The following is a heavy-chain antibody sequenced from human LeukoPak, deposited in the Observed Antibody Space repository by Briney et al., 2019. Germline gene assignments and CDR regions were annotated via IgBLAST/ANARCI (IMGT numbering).Heavy chain of an antibody. CDR1: GFTFSDYY. Sequence: GGSLRLSCAASGFTFSDYYMSWIRQAPGKGLEWVSYISSSGSTIYYADSVKGRFTISRDNAKNTLYLQMNSLRSEDTAVYYCAKKYGTGSYYFDYWGQGTLVTVSS. J-gene: IGHJ4*02. CDR2: ISSSGSTI. V-gene: IGHV3-11*01. D-gene: IGHD3-10*01. CDR3: AKKYGTGSYYFDY.